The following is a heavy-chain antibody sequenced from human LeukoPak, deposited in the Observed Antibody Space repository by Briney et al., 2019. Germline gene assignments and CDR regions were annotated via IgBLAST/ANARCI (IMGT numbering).Heavy chain of an antibody. CDR1: GGSISSGGYS. CDR2: IYHSGST. D-gene: IGHD2-2*01. CDR3: ARARVVPAARVGYFDL. J-gene: IGHJ2*01. Sequence: SETLSLTCAVSGGSISSGGYSWSWIRQPPGKGLGRIGYIYHSGSTYYNPSLKSRVTISVDRSKNQFSLKLSSVTAADTAVYYCARARVVPAARVGYFDLWGRGTLVTVSS. V-gene: IGHV4-30-2*01.